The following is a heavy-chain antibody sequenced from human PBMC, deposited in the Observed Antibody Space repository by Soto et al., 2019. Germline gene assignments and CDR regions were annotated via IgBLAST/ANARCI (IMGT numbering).Heavy chain of an antibody. J-gene: IGHJ4*02. CDR3: AKEGYYSGASCAHLDY. CDR2: ISRGGDST. D-gene: IGHD2-15*01. CDR1: GFTFRTYA. Sequence: EVQLLESGGGLAQPGGSLRLSCAASGFTFRTYAMSWVRQAPGKGLEWVSAISRGGDSTYYADSVKGRFTISRDNSKNTLFLEMSGLRAEDTAVYFCAKEGYYSGASCAHLDYWGQGSLVTVSA. V-gene: IGHV3-23*01.